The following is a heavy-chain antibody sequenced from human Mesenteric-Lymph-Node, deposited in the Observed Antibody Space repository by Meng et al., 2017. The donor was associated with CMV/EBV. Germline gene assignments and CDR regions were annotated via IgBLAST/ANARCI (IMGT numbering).Heavy chain of an antibody. CDR1: GFTVSSYA. D-gene: IGHD3-3*01. Sequence: GGSLRLSCAASGFTVSSYAMHWVRQAPGKGLEWVAVISYDGSNKYYADSVKGRFTISRDNSKNTLYLQMNSLRAEDTAVYYCAKDVPYDFWSVYYINHGMDVWGQGTTVTVSS. J-gene: IGHJ6*02. CDR3: AKDVPYDFWSVYYINHGMDV. CDR2: ISYDGSNK. V-gene: IGHV3-30-3*01.